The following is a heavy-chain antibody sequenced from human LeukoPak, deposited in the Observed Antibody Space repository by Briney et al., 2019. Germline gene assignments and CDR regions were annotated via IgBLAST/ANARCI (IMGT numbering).Heavy chain of an antibody. Sequence: TGGSLRLSCAASGFTFSSYAMSWVRQAPGKGLEWVSGISGSGGSTHYADSVKGRFTISRDNAKNSLYLQMNSLRAEDTALYYCAKDYMVRGVRGVGYIDYWGQGTLVTVSS. D-gene: IGHD3-10*01. V-gene: IGHV3-23*01. CDR1: GFTFSSYA. CDR3: AKDYMVRGVRGVGYIDY. J-gene: IGHJ4*02. CDR2: ISGSGGST.